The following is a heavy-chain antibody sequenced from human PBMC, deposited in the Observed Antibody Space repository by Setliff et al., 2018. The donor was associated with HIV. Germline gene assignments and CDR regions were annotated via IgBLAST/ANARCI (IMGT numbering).Heavy chain of an antibody. CDR1: GGSIASSTHY. V-gene: IGHV4-39*01. J-gene: IGHJ5*02. CDR3: ARHEGYNDFLTGYFRYKWYDP. Sequence: SETPSLTCTVSGGSIASSTHYWAWIRQPPGKGLEWIGSVYYNGATDHNPSLKSRVTISVDTSNQQFSLKLSSVTAADTAVYYCARHEGYNDFLTGYFRYKWYDPWGQGTLVTVSS. D-gene: IGHD3-9*01. CDR2: VYYNGAT.